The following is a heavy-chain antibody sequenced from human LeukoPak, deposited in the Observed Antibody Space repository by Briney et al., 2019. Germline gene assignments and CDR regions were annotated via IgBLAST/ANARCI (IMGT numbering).Heavy chain of an antibody. Sequence: SVKVSCKASGGTFSSYAISWVRQAPGQGLEWMGGIIPIFGTANYAQKFQGRVTITADESTSTAYMELSSLRSEDTAVYYCARGLRIAAAVDYWGQGTLVTVSS. J-gene: IGHJ4*02. CDR3: ARGLRIAAAVDY. CDR1: GGTFSSYA. D-gene: IGHD6-13*01. V-gene: IGHV1-69*13. CDR2: IIPIFGTA.